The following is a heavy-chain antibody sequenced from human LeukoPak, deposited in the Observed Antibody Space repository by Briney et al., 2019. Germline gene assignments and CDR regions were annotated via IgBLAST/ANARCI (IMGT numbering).Heavy chain of an antibody. CDR1: GGSISSSNW. CDR3: ARVLSPYYDILTGYYPCAFDI. D-gene: IGHD3-9*01. CDR2: IYHSGST. J-gene: IGHJ3*02. Sequence: SETLSLTCAVSGGSISSSNWWSWVRQPPGKGPEWIGEIYHSGSTNYNPSLKSRVTISVDKSKNQFSLKLSSVTAADTAVYYCARVLSPYYDILTGYYPCAFDIWGQGTMVTVSS. V-gene: IGHV4-4*02.